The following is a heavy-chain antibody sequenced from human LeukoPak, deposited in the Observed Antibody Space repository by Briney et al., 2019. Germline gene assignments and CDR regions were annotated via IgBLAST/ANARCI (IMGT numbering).Heavy chain of an antibody. Sequence: PGGSLRLSCAASGFTFSSYAMSWVRQAPGKGLEWVSAISGSGGSTYYADSVKGRFTISRDNSKNTLYLQMNSLRAEDTAVYYCAKDDYYDSSGYCLVWDHWGQGTLVTVSS. CDR3: AKDDYYDSSGYCLVWDH. J-gene: IGHJ4*02. V-gene: IGHV3-23*01. CDR1: GFTFSSYA. D-gene: IGHD3-22*01. CDR2: ISGSGGST.